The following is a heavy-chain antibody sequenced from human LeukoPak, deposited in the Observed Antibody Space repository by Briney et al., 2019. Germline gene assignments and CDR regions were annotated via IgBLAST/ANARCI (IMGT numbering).Heavy chain of an antibody. J-gene: IGHJ4*02. CDR2: ISGSGVGT. Sequence: PGGSLRLSCAASGFTFSTYAMSWVRQAPGKGLEWVSAISGSGVGTYYADSVKGRVTISRVNSKNTPFLQMSSLRAEDTAVYYCATDPSNYYDSSGYYYVYYFDYWGQGTLVTVSS. CDR3: ATDPSNYYDSSGYYYVYYFDY. D-gene: IGHD3-22*01. V-gene: IGHV3-23*01. CDR1: GFTFSTYA.